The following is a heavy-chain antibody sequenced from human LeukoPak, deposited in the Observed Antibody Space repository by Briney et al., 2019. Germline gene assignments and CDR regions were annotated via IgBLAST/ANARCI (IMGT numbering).Heavy chain of an antibody. J-gene: IGHJ4*02. CDR1: GFTFSSYA. Sequence: GGSLRLSCAASGFTFSSYAMSWVRQAPGKGLEWVSGISGSGGSTYYADSVKGRFTISRDNSKNTLYLQMNSLRAEDTAVYYCTTDARGWYIIDYWGQGTLVTVSS. CDR2: ISGSGGST. D-gene: IGHD6-19*01. V-gene: IGHV3-23*01. CDR3: TTDARGWYIIDY.